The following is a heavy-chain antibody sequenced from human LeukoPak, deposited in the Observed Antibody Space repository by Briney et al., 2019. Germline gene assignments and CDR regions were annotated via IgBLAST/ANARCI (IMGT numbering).Heavy chain of an antibody. CDR2: IKSKTDGGTT. J-gene: IGHJ4*02. CDR1: GFTLSNYD. V-gene: IGHV3-15*01. Sequence: MSGGSLRLSCAVSGFTLSNYDMSWVRQAPGKGLEWVGRIKSKTDGGTTDYAAPVKGRFTISRDDSKNTLYLQMNSLKTEDTAVYYCSTILGDYWGQGTLVTVSS. CDR3: STILGDY.